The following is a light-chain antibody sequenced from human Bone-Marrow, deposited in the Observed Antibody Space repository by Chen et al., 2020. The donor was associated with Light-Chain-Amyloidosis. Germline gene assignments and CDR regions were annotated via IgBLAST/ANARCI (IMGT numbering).Light chain of an antibody. V-gene: IGKV3-20*01. Sequence: EIVLTQSPGTLSLSPGERATLSCRASQSVSSSFFAWYQQKPGQAPRLLIYGASSRATGIPDRFSGSGSGTDFTRTISGLEPEDCAVYYCHQFGSSPPWTFGQGTKVEIK. J-gene: IGKJ1*01. CDR1: QSVSSSF. CDR2: GAS. CDR3: HQFGSSPPWT.